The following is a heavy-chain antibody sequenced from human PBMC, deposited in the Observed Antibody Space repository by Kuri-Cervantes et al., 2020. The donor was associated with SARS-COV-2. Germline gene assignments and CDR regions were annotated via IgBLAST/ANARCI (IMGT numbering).Heavy chain of an antibody. CDR1: GYSFTSYW. V-gene: IGHV5-51*01. J-gene: IGHJ4*02. D-gene: IGHD1-26*01. CDR2: IYPGDSDT. Sequence: GESLKISCKGSGYSFTSYWIGWVRQMPGKGLEWMGIIYPGDSDTGYSPSFQGHVTISADKSISTAYLQWSSLKASDTAMYYCARSEVGATTYLDYWGQGTLVTVSS. CDR3: ARSEVGATTYLDY.